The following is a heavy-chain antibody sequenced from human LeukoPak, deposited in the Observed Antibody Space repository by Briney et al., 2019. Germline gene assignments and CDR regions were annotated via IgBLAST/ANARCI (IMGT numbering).Heavy chain of an antibody. CDR1: GVSLSDSGVG. V-gene: IGHV4-39*01. D-gene: IGHD3-22*01. CDR2: VYYSGNT. CDR3: ARREVENYDSSGYYYDAFDL. J-gene: IGHJ3*01. Sequence: SGPALVKPTQTLTLTCTLSGVSLSDSGVGVGWIRQPPGKGLEWIGSVYYSGNTYYNPSLKSRVTISVDTSKNQFSLKLSSVTAADTAVYYCARREVENYDSSGYYYDAFDLWGQGTMVTVSS.